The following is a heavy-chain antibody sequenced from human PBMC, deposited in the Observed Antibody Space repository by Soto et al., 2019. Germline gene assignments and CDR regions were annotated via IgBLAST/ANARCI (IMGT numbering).Heavy chain of an antibody. CDR1: GFTFSSYW. CDR2: IKQDGSEK. J-gene: IGHJ5*02. Sequence: GGSLRLSCAASGFTFSSYWMSWVRQAPGKGLEWVANIKQDGSEKYYVDSVKGRFTISRDNAKNSLYLQMNSLRAEDTAVYYCARDRSYYDSSGFLFDPWGQGTLVTVSS. CDR3: ARDRSYYDSSGFLFDP. D-gene: IGHD3-22*01. V-gene: IGHV3-7*03.